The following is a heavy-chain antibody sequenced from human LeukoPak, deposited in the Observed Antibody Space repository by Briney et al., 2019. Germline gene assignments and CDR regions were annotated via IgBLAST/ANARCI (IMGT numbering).Heavy chain of an antibody. Sequence: SETLSLTCAVYGGSFSGYYWSWIRQPPGKGLEWIGEINHSGSTNYNPSLKSRVTISVDTSKNQFSLKLSSVTAADTAVYYRARDKAGHGHIYYYGMDVWGQGTTVTVSS. V-gene: IGHV4-34*01. J-gene: IGHJ6*02. D-gene: IGHD6-19*01. CDR1: GGSFSGYY. CDR2: INHSGST. CDR3: ARDKAGHGHIYYYGMDV.